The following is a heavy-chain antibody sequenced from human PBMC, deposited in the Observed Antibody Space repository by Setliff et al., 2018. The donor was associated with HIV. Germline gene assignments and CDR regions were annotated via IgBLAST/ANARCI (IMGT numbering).Heavy chain of an antibody. D-gene: IGHD6-19*01. Sequence: QPGGSLRLSCAASGFTFSSFVMIWVRQAPGKGLEWVAVISYGGGLKLYADAMRGRSIIARDNSKNSVYLQMNNVGVDDTAVYYCAKDPTTGAVAFYYFDYWGQGTLVTVSS. J-gene: IGHJ4*02. CDR2: ISYGGGLK. V-gene: IGHV3-30*18. CDR1: GFTFSSFV. CDR3: AKDPTTGAVAFYYFDY.